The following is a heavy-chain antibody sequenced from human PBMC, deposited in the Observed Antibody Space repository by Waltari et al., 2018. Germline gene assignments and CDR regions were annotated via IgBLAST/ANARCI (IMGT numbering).Heavy chain of an antibody. J-gene: IGHJ6*03. CDR2: ISSSSSYR. Sequence: EVQLVESGGGLVKPGGSLRLSCAASGFTFSSYSMNWVRQAPGKGLEGVSSISSSSSYRYYADSVKGRFTISRDNAKNSLYLQRNSLRAEDTAVYYCARDERGLWFGEGYMDVWGKGTTVTVSS. D-gene: IGHD3-10*01. CDR3: ARDERGLWFGEGYMDV. V-gene: IGHV3-21*01. CDR1: GFTFSSYS.